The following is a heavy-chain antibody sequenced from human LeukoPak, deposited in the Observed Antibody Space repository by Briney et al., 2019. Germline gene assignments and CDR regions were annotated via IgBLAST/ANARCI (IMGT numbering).Heavy chain of an antibody. D-gene: IGHD2-15*01. J-gene: IGHJ4*02. V-gene: IGHV4-39*01. CDR1: GGSVSNSNYY. CDR2: IYYSGST. CDR3: ARQRGYCSGGSCYGMSDY. Sequence: SETLSLTCTVSGGSVSNSNYYCGWVRQPPGKGLEWIGSIYYSGSTYYNPSLKSRVTISVDTSKNQFSLKLSSVTAADTAVYYCARQRGYCSGGSCYGMSDYWGQGTLVTVSS.